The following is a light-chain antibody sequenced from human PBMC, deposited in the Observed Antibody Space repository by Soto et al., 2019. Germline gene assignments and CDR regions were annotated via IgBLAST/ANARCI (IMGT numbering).Light chain of an antibody. CDR3: CAYTSSSTHV. CDR1: SSDVGGYNF. Sequence: QSALTQPASVSGSPGQSITISCTGTSSDVGGYNFVSWYQQHPGKVPKLMIFDVNRRPSGVSDRFSGSKSGNTASLTISGLQAEDEGDYYCCAYTSSSTHVFGSGTKLTVL. J-gene: IGLJ1*01. CDR2: DVN. V-gene: IGLV2-14*03.